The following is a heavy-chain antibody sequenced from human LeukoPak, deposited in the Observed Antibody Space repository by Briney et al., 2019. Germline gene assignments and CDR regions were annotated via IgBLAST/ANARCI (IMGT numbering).Heavy chain of an antibody. Sequence: ASVKVSCKASGYTFTGYYMHWVRQAPGQGHEWMGRINPKSGGTNYAQKFQGRVTMTRGTSISTAYMELSRLRSDDTAVYYCARVASTPFWSGYPYYYGMDVRGQGTTVTVSS. D-gene: IGHD3-3*01. J-gene: IGHJ6*02. CDR1: GYTFTGYY. CDR2: INPKSGGT. CDR3: ARVASTPFWSGYPYYYGMDV. V-gene: IGHV1-2*06.